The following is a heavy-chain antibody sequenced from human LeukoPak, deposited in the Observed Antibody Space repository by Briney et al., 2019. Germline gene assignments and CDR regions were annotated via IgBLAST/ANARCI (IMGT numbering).Heavy chain of an antibody. CDR3: AKGKYSSGWYLAFDI. CDR1: VGSISSYY. CDR2: IYTSGCT. J-gene: IGHJ3*02. V-gene: IGHV4-4*07. Sequence: PSETLSLTCTVSVGSISSYYWSWIRQPAGKGLEWVGRIYTSGCTNYNPCLKSRVTMSVDTSKNQFSLKLSSVTAADTAVYYCAKGKYSSGWYLAFDIWGQGTMVTVSS. D-gene: IGHD6-19*01.